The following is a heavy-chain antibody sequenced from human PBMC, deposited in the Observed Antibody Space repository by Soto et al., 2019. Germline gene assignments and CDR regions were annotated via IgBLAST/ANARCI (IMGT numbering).Heavy chain of an antibody. D-gene: IGHD1-7*01. CDR1: GFTFTRYS. Sequence: GGSLRLSCAASGFTFTRYSMNWVRQAPGKGLEWVSSISSTTNYIYYGDSMKGGFTISRDNAKNSLYLEMNSLRAEDTAVYYCARESEELTSNFDYWGQGTLVTVSS. CDR2: ISSTTNYI. V-gene: IGHV3-21*06. J-gene: IGHJ4*02. CDR3: ARESEELTSNFDY.